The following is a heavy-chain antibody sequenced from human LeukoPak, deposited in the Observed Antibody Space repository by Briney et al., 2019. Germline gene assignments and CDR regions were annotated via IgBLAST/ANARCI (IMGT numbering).Heavy chain of an antibody. J-gene: IGHJ4*02. Sequence: GGSLRLSCAASGITLSDFWFSWVRQAPGKGLEWVARIKAKIHGETIDYAAPVRGRFIISRDDSRNTVYLQMNSLKFEDTAMYFCPRRSPIGGGGPGVPVSS. CDR3: PRRSPI. V-gene: IGHV3-15*01. CDR2: IKAKIHGETI. CDR1: GITLSDFW.